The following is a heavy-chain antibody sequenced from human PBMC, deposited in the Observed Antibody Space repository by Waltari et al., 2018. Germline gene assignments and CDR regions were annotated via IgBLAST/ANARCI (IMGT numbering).Heavy chain of an antibody. V-gene: IGHV1-8*01. CDR2: SNPNSGNT. D-gene: IGHD1-26*01. Sequence: QVQLVQSGAAVKQPGASVKVSCKASGSTFTSYDIPWVRQATGQGLECMGWSNPNSGNTGYAQKFQGRVTMTRNTSISTAYMVLSSLRSEDTAVYYGARVRASADYWGQGTLVTVSS. J-gene: IGHJ4*02. CDR3: ARVRASADY. CDR1: GSTFTSYD.